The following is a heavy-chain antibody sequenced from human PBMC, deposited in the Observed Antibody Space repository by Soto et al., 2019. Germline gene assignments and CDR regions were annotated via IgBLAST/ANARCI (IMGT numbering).Heavy chain of an antibody. CDR3: ASSTYYDILTGYYTASDFDY. J-gene: IGHJ4*02. D-gene: IGHD3-9*01. CDR2: IWYDGSNK. Sequence: ESGGGVVQPGRSLRLSCAASGFTFSSYGMHWVRQAPGKGLEWVAVIWYDGSNKYYADSVKGRFTISRDNSKNTLYLQMNSLRAEDTAVYYCASSTYYDILTGYYTASDFDYWGQGTLVTVSS. CDR1: GFTFSSYG. V-gene: IGHV3-33*01.